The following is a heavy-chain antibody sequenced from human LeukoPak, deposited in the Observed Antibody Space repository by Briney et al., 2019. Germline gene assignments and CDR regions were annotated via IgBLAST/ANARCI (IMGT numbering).Heavy chain of an antibody. CDR3: ARVGGYSHKD. Sequence: PSETLSLTCTVSGGSISSYYWSWIRQPPGKGLEWIGYIYYTGSTNYNPSLKSRVTISVDTSKNQFSLKLNSVTAADTAVYYCARVGGYSHKDWGQGTLVTVSS. CDR2: IYYTGST. J-gene: IGHJ4*02. CDR1: GGSISSYY. D-gene: IGHD5-18*01. V-gene: IGHV4-59*01.